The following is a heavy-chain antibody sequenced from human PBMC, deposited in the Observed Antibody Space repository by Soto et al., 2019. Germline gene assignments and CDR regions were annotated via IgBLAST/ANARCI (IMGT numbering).Heavy chain of an antibody. J-gene: IGHJ4*02. CDR2: IDHSGST. D-gene: IGHD3-22*01. CDR3: ARGVVVITYYFDY. V-gene: IGHV4-34*01. CDR1: GGSFSGYY. Sequence: PSETLSLTCAVYGGSFSGYYWSWIRQPPGKGLEWIGEIDHSGSTNYNPSLKSRVTISVDTSKNQFSLKLSSVTAADTAVYYCARGVVVITYYFDYWGQGTLVTVSS.